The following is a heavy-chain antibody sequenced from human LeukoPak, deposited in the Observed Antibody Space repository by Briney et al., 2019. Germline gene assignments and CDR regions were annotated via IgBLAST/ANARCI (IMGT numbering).Heavy chain of an antibody. CDR2: IYYSGST. Sequence: SETLSLTCTVSGGSISSSSYYWSWIQQPPGKGLEWIGYIYYSGSTNYNPSLKSRVTISVDTSKNQFSLKLSSVTAADTAVYYCARGRMTGWQQSDFDYWGQGTLVTVSS. CDR1: GGSISSSSYY. D-gene: IGHD6-13*01. J-gene: IGHJ4*02. V-gene: IGHV4-61*05. CDR3: ARGRMTGWQQSDFDY.